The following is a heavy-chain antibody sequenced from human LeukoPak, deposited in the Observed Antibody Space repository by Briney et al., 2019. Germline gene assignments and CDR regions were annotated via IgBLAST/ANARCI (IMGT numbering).Heavy chain of an antibody. CDR1: GFTFNTYA. V-gene: IGHV3-33*01. J-gene: IGHJ4*02. D-gene: IGHD6-19*01. CDR3: ARDPQGRGAWYFCFAF. CDR2: TWYDGNDK. Sequence: PGRSLRLSCAASGFTFNTYAIDWVRQAPGKGLEWVAVTWYDGNDKYYADSVKGRFTISRDNSKNTVYLQMNSLRVEDTAVYYCARDPQGRGAWYFCFAFWGQGTLVTVSS.